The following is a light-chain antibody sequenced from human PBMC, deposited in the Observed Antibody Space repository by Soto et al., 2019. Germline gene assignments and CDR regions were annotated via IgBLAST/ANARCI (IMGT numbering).Light chain of an antibody. CDR2: DAS. CDR1: QSVSSY. Sequence: EIVRTPSATTLSVSPPERAALSCRASQSVSSYLAWYQQKPGQAPRLLIYDASNRATGIPARFSGSGSGTDFTLTISSLEPEDFAAYYCQQRSNWPITVGQGTRLEIK. J-gene: IGKJ5*01. CDR3: QQRSNWPIT. V-gene: IGKV3-11*01.